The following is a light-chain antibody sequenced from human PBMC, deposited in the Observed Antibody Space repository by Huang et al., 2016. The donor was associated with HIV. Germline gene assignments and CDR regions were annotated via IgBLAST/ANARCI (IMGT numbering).Light chain of an antibody. Sequence: EIQMTQSPGTLSVSPGERVTLYCRASQSVGSSLAWFQHKPGQTPRLVIYGASTRADDIPVRFSGSGSGTEVTLSINSRQSEDYAVYYCQQYSNMNTFGQGTRLEIK. CDR2: GAS. V-gene: IGKV3-15*01. CDR1: QSVGSS. J-gene: IGKJ2*01. CDR3: QQYSNMNT.